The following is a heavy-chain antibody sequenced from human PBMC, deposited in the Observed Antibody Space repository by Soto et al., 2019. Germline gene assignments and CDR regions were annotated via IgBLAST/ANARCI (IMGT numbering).Heavy chain of an antibody. D-gene: IGHD2-21*02. CDR3: ARSIVVVTALDY. J-gene: IGHJ4*02. CDR2: INAGNGNT. CDR1: GYTFTSYA. Sequence: QVQLVQSGAEEKKPGASVKVSCKASGYTFTSYAMHWVRQAPGQRLEWMGWINAGNGNTKYSQKFQGRVTITRDTSASTAYMELSSLRSEDTAVYYCARSIVVVTALDYWGQGTLFTVSP. V-gene: IGHV1-3*05.